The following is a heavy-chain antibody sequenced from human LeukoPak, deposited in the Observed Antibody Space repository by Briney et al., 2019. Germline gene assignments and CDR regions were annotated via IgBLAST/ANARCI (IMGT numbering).Heavy chain of an antibody. D-gene: IGHD2-2*02. Sequence: GAPVKVSCKASGYTFTSYGISWVRQAPGQGLEWMGWISAYNGNTNYAQKLQGRVTMTTDTSTSTAYMELRSLRSDDTAVYYCARGRRQLLYWPFDYWGQGTLVTVSS. CDR2: ISAYNGNT. CDR3: ARGRRQLLYWPFDY. V-gene: IGHV1-18*01. J-gene: IGHJ4*02. CDR1: GYTFTSYG.